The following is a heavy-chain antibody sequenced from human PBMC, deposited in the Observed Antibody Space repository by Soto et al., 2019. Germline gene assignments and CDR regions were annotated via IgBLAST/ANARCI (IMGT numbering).Heavy chain of an antibody. CDR1: GGTFSSYT. D-gene: IGHD2-2*01. V-gene: IGHV1-69*08. Sequence: QVQLVQSGAEVKKPGSSVKVSCKASGGTFSSYTISWVRQAPGQGLEWMGRIIPILGKANYAQKFQGRVTMTADKSTSTAYMELCSLRSEDTAVYYCARDGDIVVVPAAMAYYYYGMDVWGQGTTVTVSS. J-gene: IGHJ6*02. CDR2: IIPILGKA. CDR3: ARDGDIVVVPAAMAYYYYGMDV.